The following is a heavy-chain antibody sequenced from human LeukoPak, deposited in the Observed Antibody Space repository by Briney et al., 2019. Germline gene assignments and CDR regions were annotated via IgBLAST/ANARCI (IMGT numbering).Heavy chain of an antibody. CDR3: AKDWGSTSGWFDS. Sequence: GGSLRLSCAASGSTVSSNYMSWVRQAPGKGLEWVSGISGSGGITYYADSVKGRFTISRDNSKNTLFVQMNSLRAEDTAVYYCAKDWGSTSGWFDSWGQGTLVTVSS. J-gene: IGHJ5*01. CDR1: GSTVSSNY. D-gene: IGHD2-2*01. CDR2: ISGSGGIT. V-gene: IGHV3-23*01.